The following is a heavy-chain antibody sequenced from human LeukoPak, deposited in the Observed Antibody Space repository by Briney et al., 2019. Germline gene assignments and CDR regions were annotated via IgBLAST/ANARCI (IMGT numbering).Heavy chain of an antibody. D-gene: IGHD3-22*01. V-gene: IGHV1-24*01. CDR2: FDPEDGET. Sequence: ASVKISCKVFGYTLTELSMHWVRQAPGQGLEWMGGFDPEDGETTYAQKSHGRVTMTEDTSTDTAYMELSSLRSDDTAVYYCATDRYYYDSSGYYRVDYWGQGTLVTLSA. CDR3: ATDRYYYDSSGYYRVDY. CDR1: GYTLTELS. J-gene: IGHJ4*01.